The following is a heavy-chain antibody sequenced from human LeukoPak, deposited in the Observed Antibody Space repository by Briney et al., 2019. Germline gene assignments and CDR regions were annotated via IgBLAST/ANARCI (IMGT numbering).Heavy chain of an antibody. CDR3: ASEGFGELPYY. J-gene: IGHJ4*02. D-gene: IGHD3-10*01. CDR2: IIPIFGTA. V-gene: IGHV1-69*01. Sequence: VASVKVSCKASGGTFSSYAISWVRQAPGQGLEWMGGIIPIFGTANYAQKFQGRVTITADESTSTAYMELSSLRSEDTAVYYCASEGFGELPYYCGQGTLVTVSS. CDR1: GGTFSSYA.